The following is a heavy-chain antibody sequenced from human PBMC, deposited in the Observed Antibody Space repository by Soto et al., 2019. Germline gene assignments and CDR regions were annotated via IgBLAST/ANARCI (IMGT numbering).Heavy chain of an antibody. CDR3: ARLMGTSFDL. Sequence: VGSLRLSCAASGASGFTFSDHHMDCVRQAPGKGLEWVGRARNKVNSYTTAHAASVKGRFTISRDDSKKSVYLQMNSLKTEDKAMYFCARLMGTSFDLWGQGTLVTVSS. V-gene: IGHV3-72*01. D-gene: IGHD2-8*01. CDR1: GFTFSDHH. CDR2: ARNKVNSYTT. J-gene: IGHJ4*02.